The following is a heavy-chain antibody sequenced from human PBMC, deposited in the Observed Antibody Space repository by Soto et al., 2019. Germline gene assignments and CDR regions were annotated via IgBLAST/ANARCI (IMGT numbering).Heavy chain of an antibody. CDR2: VNHSVEA. J-gene: IGHJ5*02. D-gene: IGHD3-16*01. Sequence: PSETLSLTCGVYGGSFRNYYWIWVRQPPGKGLEWIGEVNHSVEATYNPSLQSRVTISLDTSNNHFSLKMTSLTAADTALYFFTREERCPRSWFDPWGQGTQVTVSS. V-gene: IGHV4-34*01. CDR3: TREERCPRSWFDP. CDR1: GGSFRNYY.